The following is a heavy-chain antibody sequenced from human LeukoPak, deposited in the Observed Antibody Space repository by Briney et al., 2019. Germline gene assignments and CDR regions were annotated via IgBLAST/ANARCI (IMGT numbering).Heavy chain of an antibody. CDR3: ARWRTYIQGFFDP. J-gene: IGHJ5*02. V-gene: IGHV3-7*05. CDR2: IKGDGSDK. D-gene: IGHD1/OR15-1a*01. Sequence: SGGSLRHSCAASGFTFTSYWMGWVRQAPGKGLEWVAHIKGDGSDKEYVDSVKGRFTISRDNAKNSLYLQMNSLRAEDTAVYYCARWRTYIQGFFDPWGQGTLVTVSS. CDR1: GFTFTSYW.